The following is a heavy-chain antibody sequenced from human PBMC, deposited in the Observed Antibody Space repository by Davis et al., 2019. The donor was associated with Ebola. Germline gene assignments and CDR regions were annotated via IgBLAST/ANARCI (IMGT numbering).Heavy chain of an antibody. J-gene: IGHJ6*02. CDR1: GFTFSSYA. V-gene: IGHV3-23*01. CDR3: ARPLYYDFWSGYGMGV. Sequence: GESLKISCAASGFTFSSYAMSWVRQAPGKGLEWVSAISGSGGSTYYADSVKGRFTISRDNSKNTLYLQMNSLRAEDTAVYYCARPLYYDFWSGYGMGVWGQGTTVTVSS. CDR2: ISGSGGST. D-gene: IGHD3-3*01.